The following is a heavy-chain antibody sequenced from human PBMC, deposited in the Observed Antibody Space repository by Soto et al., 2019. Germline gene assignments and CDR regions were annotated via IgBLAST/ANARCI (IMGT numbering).Heavy chain of an antibody. V-gene: IGHV3-49*05. CDR3: TRELDYYDSSGYYNAFDI. CDR1: GFTFGDYA. Sequence: NPGGSLRLSCTASGFTFGDYAMSWFRQAPGKGLEWVGFIRSKAYGGTTEYAASVKGRFTISRDDSKSIAYLQMNSLKTEDTAVYYCTRELDYYDSSGYYNAFDIWGQGTMVTVSS. CDR2: IRSKAYGGTT. D-gene: IGHD3-22*01. J-gene: IGHJ3*02.